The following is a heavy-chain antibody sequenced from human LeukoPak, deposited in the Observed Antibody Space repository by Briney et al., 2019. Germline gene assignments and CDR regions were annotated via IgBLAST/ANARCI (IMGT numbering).Heavy chain of an antibody. CDR1: GGSISSYY. J-gene: IGHJ4*02. CDR2: IYYSGST. D-gene: IGHD3-22*01. Sequence: SETLSLTCTVSGGSISSYYWSWIRQPPGKGLEWIGYIYYSGSTNYNPSLKGRVTISVDTSKNQFSLKLSSVTAADTAVHYCARDAGPYYYDSKGYFDYWGQGTLVTVSS. V-gene: IGHV4-59*01. CDR3: ARDAGPYYYDSKGYFDY.